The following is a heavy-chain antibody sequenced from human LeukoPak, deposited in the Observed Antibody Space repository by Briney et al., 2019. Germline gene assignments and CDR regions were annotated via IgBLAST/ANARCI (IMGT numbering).Heavy chain of an antibody. Sequence: SETLSLTCTVSGYSISSGYYWGWIRQPPGKGLEWIGSIYHSGSTYYNPSLKSRVTISVDTSKNQFSLKLSSVTAADTAVYYCARDLGGSGLGGWGQGTLVTVSS. V-gene: IGHV4-38-2*02. CDR3: ARDLGGSGLGG. CDR2: IYHSGST. J-gene: IGHJ4*02. D-gene: IGHD6-19*01. CDR1: GYSISSGYY.